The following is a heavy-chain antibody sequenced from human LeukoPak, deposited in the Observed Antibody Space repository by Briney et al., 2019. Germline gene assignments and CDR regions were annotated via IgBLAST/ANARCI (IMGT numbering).Heavy chain of an antibody. Sequence: SETLSLTCTVSGGSISSYYWSWIRQPPGKGLEWIGYIYYSGSTNYNPSLKSRVTISVDTSKSQFSLKLSSVTAADTAVYYCASRYFDPPYYFDSWGQGTLVTVSS. J-gene: IGHJ4*02. V-gene: IGHV4-59*01. CDR3: ASRYFDPPYYFDS. D-gene: IGHD3-9*01. CDR2: IYYSGST. CDR1: GGSISSYY.